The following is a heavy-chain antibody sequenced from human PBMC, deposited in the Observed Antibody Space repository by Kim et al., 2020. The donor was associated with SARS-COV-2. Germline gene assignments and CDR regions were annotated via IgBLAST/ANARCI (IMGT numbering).Heavy chain of an antibody. CDR3: AGGKLVMATIGGFDP. Sequence: SETLSLTCTVSGGSISSGSYYWSWIRQPAGKGLEWIGRIYTSGSTNYNPSLKSRVTISVDTSKNQFSRKLSSVTAADKSVDYCAGGKLVMATIGGFDPWGQVTLVTVSS. J-gene: IGHJ5*02. CDR1: GGSISSGSYY. D-gene: IGHD5-12*01. V-gene: IGHV4-61*02. CDR2: IYTSGST.